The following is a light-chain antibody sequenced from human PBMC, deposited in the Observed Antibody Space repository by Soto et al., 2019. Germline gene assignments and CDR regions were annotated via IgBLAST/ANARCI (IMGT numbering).Light chain of an antibody. CDR1: SSTIGSNY. J-gene: IGLJ7*01. V-gene: IGLV1-47*01. CDR2: RNN. Sequence: QSVLTQPPSASGTPGQRVTISCSGSSSTIGSNYVYWYQQLPGTAPKLLIYRNNQRPSGVPDRFSGSKSGTSASLAISGLRSEDEADDYCAAWDDSLSAVFGGGTQLTVL. CDR3: AAWDDSLSAV.